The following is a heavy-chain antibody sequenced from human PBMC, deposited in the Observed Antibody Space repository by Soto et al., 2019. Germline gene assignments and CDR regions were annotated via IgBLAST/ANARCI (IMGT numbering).Heavy chain of an antibody. V-gene: IGHV4-59*01. D-gene: IGHD3-22*01. Sequence: SETMSLTYSVSGGSISSYYWSWILQPPGKGLEWIAYIYYSGSTNYNPSLKSRVTISVDTSKNQFSLKLSSVTAADTAVYYCARGVIDYYNGSGYLYYFDYWGQGTLVTVSS. CDR3: ARGVIDYYNGSGYLYYFDY. CDR2: IYYSGST. CDR1: GGSISSYY. J-gene: IGHJ4*02.